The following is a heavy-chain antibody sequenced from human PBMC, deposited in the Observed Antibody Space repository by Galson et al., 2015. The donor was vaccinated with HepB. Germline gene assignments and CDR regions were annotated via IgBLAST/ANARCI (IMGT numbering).Heavy chain of an antibody. V-gene: IGHV1-46*01. J-gene: IGHJ4*02. CDR2: INPSGGST. D-gene: IGHD3-10*01. CDR3: ATEPMVRGPLDY. CDR1: GYTFTSYY. Sequence: SVKVSCKASGYTFTSYYMHWVRQAPGQGLEWMGIINPSGGSTSYAQKFQGRVTMTRDTSTSTVYMELSSLRSEDTAVYYCATEPMVRGPLDYWGQGTLVTVSS.